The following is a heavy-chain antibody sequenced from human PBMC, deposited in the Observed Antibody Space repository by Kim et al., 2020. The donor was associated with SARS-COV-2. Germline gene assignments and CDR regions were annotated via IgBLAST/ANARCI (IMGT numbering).Heavy chain of an antibody. V-gene: IGHV1-3*01. J-gene: IGHJ4*02. CDR2: INGDNGYT. CDR3: ARAGKKEWGWLPTD. Sequence: ASVKVSCKASGYSFSDYTMLWVRQAPGQRLECMGWINGDNGYTRYSQDFQGRVAITKDTSASTAYMEMSSLRSDDTAVYYCARAGKKEWGWLPTDWGQGSLFTVSS. D-gene: IGHD5-12*01. CDR1: GYSFSDYT.